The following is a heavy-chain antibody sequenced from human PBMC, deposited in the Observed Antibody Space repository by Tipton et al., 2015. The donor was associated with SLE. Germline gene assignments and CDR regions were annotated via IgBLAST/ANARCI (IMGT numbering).Heavy chain of an antibody. D-gene: IGHD5-18*01. CDR1: GFTVSSNY. Sequence: GSLRLSCAASGFTVSSNYMSWVRQAPGKGLEWVSVIYSGGSTYYADSVKGRFTISRDNSKNTLYLQMNSLRAEDTAVYYCARDPYTAMDNYWGQGTLVTVSS. CDR2: IYSGGST. CDR3: ARDPYTAMDNY. J-gene: IGHJ4*02. V-gene: IGHV3-53*01.